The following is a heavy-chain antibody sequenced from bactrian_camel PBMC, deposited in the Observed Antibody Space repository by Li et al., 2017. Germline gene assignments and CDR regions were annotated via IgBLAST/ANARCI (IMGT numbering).Heavy chain of an antibody. CDR1: GFTFSSYD. J-gene: IGHJ4*01. CDR2: ITSGGGTR. Sequence: VQLVESGGGLVQPGGSLRLSCAASGFTFSSYDMSWVRQAPGKGLEWVSSITSGGGTRAVADSVKGRFTISRDNAKNTLYLQLNSLKTEDTGMYYCAKDWLRSRRLEAQRRGQGTQVTVS. V-gene: IGHV3S40*01. D-gene: IGHD1*01.